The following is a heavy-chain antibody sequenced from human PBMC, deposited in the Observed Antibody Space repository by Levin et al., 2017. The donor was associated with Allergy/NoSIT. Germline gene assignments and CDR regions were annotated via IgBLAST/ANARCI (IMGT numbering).Heavy chain of an antibody. CDR2: ISWNSGSI. Sequence: SLKISCAASGFTFDDYAMHWVRQAPGKGLEWVSGISWNSGSIGYADSVKGRFTISRDNTKNSLYLQMNSLRAEDTALYYCAKGIGIVVVPAAPDYWGQGTLVTVSS. CDR3: AKGIGIVVVPAAPDY. CDR1: GFTFDDYA. J-gene: IGHJ4*02. D-gene: IGHD2-2*01. V-gene: IGHV3-9*01.